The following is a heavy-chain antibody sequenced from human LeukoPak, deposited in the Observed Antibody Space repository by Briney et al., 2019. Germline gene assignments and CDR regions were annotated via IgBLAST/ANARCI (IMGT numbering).Heavy chain of an antibody. D-gene: IGHD3-9*01. J-gene: IGHJ5*02. CDR1: GGTFSSYA. CDR2: IIPIFGTA. CDR3: AADGGGVYDILTGYSTWFDP. Sequence: GSSVKVSCKASGGTFSSYAISWVRQAPGQGLEWMGGIIPIFGTANYAQKLQGRVTITRDMSTSTAYMELSSLRSEDTAVYYCAADGGGVYDILTGYSTWFDPWGQGTLVTVSS. V-gene: IGHV1-69*05.